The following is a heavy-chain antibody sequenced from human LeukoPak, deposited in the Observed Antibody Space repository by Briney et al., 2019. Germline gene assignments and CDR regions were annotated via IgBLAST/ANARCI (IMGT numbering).Heavy chain of an antibody. CDR1: GFTLTNYG. CDR2: IHGVGGSAGTT. D-gene: IGHD1-26*01. Sequence: GGSLRLSCAVSGFTLTNYGMTWVRQAPGKRLEWVSAIHGVGGSAGTTFYADSVKGRFTISRDNSKNTLYLQMSSLRTEDTAVYYCAREYSGSYFWFDPWGQGTLVTVSS. V-gene: IGHV3-23*01. J-gene: IGHJ5*02. CDR3: AREYSGSYFWFDP.